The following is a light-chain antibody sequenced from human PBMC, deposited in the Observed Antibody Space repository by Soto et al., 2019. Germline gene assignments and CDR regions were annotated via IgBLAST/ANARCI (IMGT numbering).Light chain of an antibody. J-gene: IGKJ1*01. CDR1: QSVSSNY. Sequence: VLTQSPGTLSLSPGERATLSCRASQSVSSNYVAWYQQIPGQTPRLLIYGASSRATGIPDRFSGSGSGTDFTLTINRLEPEDFAIHYCPQHGSSHCMLGQGTKLDLK. CDR3: PQHGSSHCM. V-gene: IGKV3-20*01. CDR2: GAS.